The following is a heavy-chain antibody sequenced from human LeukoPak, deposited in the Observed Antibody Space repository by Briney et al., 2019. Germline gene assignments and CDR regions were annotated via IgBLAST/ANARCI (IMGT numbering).Heavy chain of an antibody. V-gene: IGHV4-34*01. Sequence: PSETLSLTCAVYGGSFSGYYWSWIRQPPGKGLEWIGEINHSGSTNYNPSLKSRVTISVDTSKNQFSLKLSSVTAADTAVYYCARGPDYYGSGSYFGYYYYYYMDVWGKGTTVTVSS. CDR3: ARGPDYYGSGSYFGYYYYYYMDV. J-gene: IGHJ6*03. CDR2: INHSGST. CDR1: GGSFSGYY. D-gene: IGHD3-10*01.